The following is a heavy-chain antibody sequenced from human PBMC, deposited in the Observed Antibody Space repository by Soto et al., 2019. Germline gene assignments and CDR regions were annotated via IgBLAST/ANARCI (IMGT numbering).Heavy chain of an antibody. J-gene: IGHJ6*02. V-gene: IGHV3-23*01. CDR2: ISGSGGST. D-gene: IGHD4-17*01. CDR1: GFTFSSYA. CDR3: AKDRKSDYGGNLPYYYGMDV. Sequence: HPGGSLRLSCAASGFTFSSYAMSWVRQAPGKGLEWVSAISGSGGSTYYADSVKGRFTISRDNSKNTLYLQMNSLRAEDTAVYYCAKDRKSDYGGNLPYYYGMDVWGQGTTVTVSS.